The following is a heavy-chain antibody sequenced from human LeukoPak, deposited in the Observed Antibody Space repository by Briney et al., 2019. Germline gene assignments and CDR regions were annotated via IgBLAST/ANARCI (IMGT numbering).Heavy chain of an antibody. V-gene: IGHV1-46*01. J-gene: IGHJ6*03. D-gene: IGHD3-10*01. CDR2: INPSGGST. CDR3: ARGPRITLIRGGQWYHYMDV. Sequence: ASVKVSCKASGYTFISYYIHWVRQAPGQGLEWMGLINPSGGSTNYAQKFQGRVTMTRDTSTSTVYMELSSLRSEDTAVYHCARGPRITLIRGGQWYHYMDVWGKGTTVTISS. CDR1: GYTFISYY.